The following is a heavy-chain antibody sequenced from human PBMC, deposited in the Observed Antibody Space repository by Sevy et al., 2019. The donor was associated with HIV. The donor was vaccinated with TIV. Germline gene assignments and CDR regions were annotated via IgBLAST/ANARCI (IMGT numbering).Heavy chain of an antibody. Sequence: ASVKVSCKASGYTFTSYGISWVRQAPGQGLEWMGWISAYNGNTNYAQKLQGRVTMTTDTSTSTGYMELRSLRSDDTAVYYCARDLDNWNENDAFDIWGQGTMVTVSS. CDR2: ISAYNGNT. CDR3: ARDLDNWNENDAFDI. CDR1: GYTFTSYG. D-gene: IGHD1-20*01. V-gene: IGHV1-18*04. J-gene: IGHJ3*02.